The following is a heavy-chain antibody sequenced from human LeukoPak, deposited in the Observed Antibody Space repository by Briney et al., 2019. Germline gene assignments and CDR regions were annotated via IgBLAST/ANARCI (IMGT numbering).Heavy chain of an antibody. V-gene: IGHV3-30*04. CDR1: GLTFSSHA. J-gene: IGHJ4*02. CDR2: IPSDGTNR. CDR3: ASRRGQLGAIDY. D-gene: IGHD1-1*01. Sequence: GGSLRLSCATTGLTFSSHAMHWVRQAPGKGLEWVAVIPSDGTNRYYADSVRGRFTISRDNSKNTLYLQMHSLRAEDTAVYYCASRRGQLGAIDYWGQGTLVTVSS.